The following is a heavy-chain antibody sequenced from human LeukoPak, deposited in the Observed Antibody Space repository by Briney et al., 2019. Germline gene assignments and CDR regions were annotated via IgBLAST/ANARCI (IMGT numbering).Heavy chain of an antibody. Sequence: PSETLSLTCAAYGGSFSGHYWTWIRQPPGKGLEWIGEIDHTGRSTYNPSLTSRVTISKDSSKNQFSLSLGSVIAADTAVYFCARGENSGSYFSCFDSWAQGTPVTVSS. J-gene: IGHJ5*01. CDR1: GGSFSGHY. D-gene: IGHD3-10*01. CDR2: IDHTGRS. V-gene: IGHV4-34*01. CDR3: ARGENSGSYFSCFDS.